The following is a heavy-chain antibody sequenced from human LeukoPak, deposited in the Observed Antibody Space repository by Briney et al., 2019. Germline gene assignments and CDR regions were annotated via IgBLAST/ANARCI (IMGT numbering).Heavy chain of an antibody. Sequence: VASVKVSCKASGYTFTSYYMHWVRQAPGQGLEWMGIINPSGGSTKYAQKLQGRVTMTRDTSTSTVYMELSSLRSEDTAVYYCARDDSSGPQVYWGQGTLVTVSS. V-gene: IGHV1-46*01. CDR2: INPSGGST. CDR3: ARDDSSGPQVY. J-gene: IGHJ4*02. D-gene: IGHD3-22*01. CDR1: GYTFTSYY.